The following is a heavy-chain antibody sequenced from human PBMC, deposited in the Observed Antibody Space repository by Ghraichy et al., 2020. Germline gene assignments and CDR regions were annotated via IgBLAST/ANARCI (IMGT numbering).Heavy chain of an antibody. CDR3: AKGTAPGTTTISYYYNGMDV. D-gene: IGHD6-13*01. J-gene: IGHJ6*02. CDR1: GFTFSEYV. CDR2: ISGSGGDT. Sequence: GGSLRLSCVGSGFTFSEYVLSWVRQAPRKGLEWVSGISGSGGDTYYPYSGKDRFTISRANSKNTHYLKMNNLRAEDTALYYCAKGTAPGTTTISYYYNGMDVWGQGTTVTVSS. V-gene: IGHV3-23*01.